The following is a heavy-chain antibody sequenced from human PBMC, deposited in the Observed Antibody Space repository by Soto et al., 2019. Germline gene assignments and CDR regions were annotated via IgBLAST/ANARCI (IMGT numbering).Heavy chain of an antibody. Sequence: QDQLVQSGAEVKKPGSSVKVSCKASGGTFSSHTFSWVRQAPGQGLEWMGRIIPALGTATYAQKFQGRVTITADESATTVYMKLNSLRSEDTAVYYCARPDFGDYGYFDLWGRGTLVTVSS. J-gene: IGHJ2*01. CDR1: GGTFSSHT. D-gene: IGHD4-17*01. CDR2: IIPALGTA. V-gene: IGHV1-69*08. CDR3: ARPDFGDYGYFDL.